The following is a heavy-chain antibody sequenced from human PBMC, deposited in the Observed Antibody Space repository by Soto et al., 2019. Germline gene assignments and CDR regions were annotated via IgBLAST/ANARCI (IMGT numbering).Heavy chain of an antibody. D-gene: IGHD4-4*01. CDR1: GFTFSDYY. Sequence: EVQLVESGGGLVQPGGSLRLSCAASGFTFSDYYMDWVRQAPGMGLEWVGRTRNQANSYTTEYAASVKGRFTISRDGSKNLQSLQMNSLNTEETAVYYCVRSKSYLDYWGQGTLVTVSA. V-gene: IGHV3-72*01. CDR2: TRNQANSYTT. J-gene: IGHJ4*02. CDR3: VRSKSYLDY.